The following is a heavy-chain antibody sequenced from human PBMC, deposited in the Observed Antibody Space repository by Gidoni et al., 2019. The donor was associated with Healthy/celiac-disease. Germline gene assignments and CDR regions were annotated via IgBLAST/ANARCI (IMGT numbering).Heavy chain of an antibody. Sequence: QVQLPQRGAGLLKPPDTLSLTCAVYGGSFSGCYWTRTRQPPGKGLEWIGEINHSGSTNHNPSLKSRVTISVDTSKNQFSLKLSSVTAADTAVYYCARKRGRLRLGELSLFYPYYFDYWGQGTLVTVSS. J-gene: IGHJ4*02. CDR2: INHSGST. V-gene: IGHV4-34*01. D-gene: IGHD3-16*02. CDR1: GGSFSGCY. CDR3: ARKRGRLRLGELSLFYPYYFDY.